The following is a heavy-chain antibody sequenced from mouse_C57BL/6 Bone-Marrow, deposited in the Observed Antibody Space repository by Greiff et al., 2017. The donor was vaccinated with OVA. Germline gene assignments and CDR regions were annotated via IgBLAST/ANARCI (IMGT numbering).Heavy chain of an antibody. Sequence: VKLVESGAELARPGASVKLSCKASGYTFTSYGISWVKQRTGQGLEWIGEIYPRSGNTYYNEKFKGKATLTADKSSSTAYMELRSLTSEDSAVYFCARRDWDDWFAYWGQGTLVTVSA. CDR2: IYPRSGNT. V-gene: IGHV1-81*01. CDR1: GYTFTSYG. D-gene: IGHD4-1*01. CDR3: ARRDWDDWFAY. J-gene: IGHJ3*01.